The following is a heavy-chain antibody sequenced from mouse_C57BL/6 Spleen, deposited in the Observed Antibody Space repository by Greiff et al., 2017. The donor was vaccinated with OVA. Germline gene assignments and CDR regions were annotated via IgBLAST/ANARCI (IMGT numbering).Heavy chain of an antibody. J-gene: IGHJ4*01. CDR3: ARRGLTGTKYYYAMDY. V-gene: IGHV1-55*01. CDR2: IYPGSGST. D-gene: IGHD4-1*01. CDR1: GYTFTSYW. Sequence: VQLQQPGAELVKPGASVKMSCKASGYTFTSYWITWVKQRPGQGLEWIGDIYPGSGSTNYNEKFKSKATLTVDTSSSTAYMQLSSLTSEDSAVYYSARRGLTGTKYYYAMDYWGQGTSVTVSS.